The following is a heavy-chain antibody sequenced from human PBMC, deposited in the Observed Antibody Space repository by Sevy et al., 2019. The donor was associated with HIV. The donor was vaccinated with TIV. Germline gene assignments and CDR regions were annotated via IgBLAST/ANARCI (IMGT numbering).Heavy chain of an antibody. D-gene: IGHD3-10*01. CDR2: IWYEGINK. V-gene: IGHV3-33*08. Sequence: GGSLRLSCMASGFTLNNYWMNWVRQAPGKGLEWVAIIWYEGINKDYAEPVKGRFTISRDNSKNTLYLQMNSLRVDDTAVYYCARERRSSGIDYWGQGTLVTVSS. CDR3: ARERRSSGIDY. CDR1: GFTLNNYW. J-gene: IGHJ4*01.